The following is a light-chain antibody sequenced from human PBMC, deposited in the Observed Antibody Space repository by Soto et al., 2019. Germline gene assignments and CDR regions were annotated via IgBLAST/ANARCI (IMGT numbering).Light chain of an antibody. CDR3: QLET. CDR1: QSVSSY. CDR2: DAS. Sequence: DILLTQSPCTLSLSAGDRATLSCRASQSVSSYLAWYQQKPGKAPRLLIYDASNRATGIRARFSGSESGTDFTLTISSLETEDFAVYYCQLETFGGGTKVDI. J-gene: IGKJ4*01. V-gene: IGKV3-11*01.